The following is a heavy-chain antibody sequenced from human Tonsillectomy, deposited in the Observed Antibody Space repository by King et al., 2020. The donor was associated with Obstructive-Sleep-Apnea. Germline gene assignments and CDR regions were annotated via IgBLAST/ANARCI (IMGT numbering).Heavy chain of an antibody. J-gene: IGHJ6*02. CDR3: AKEFSSYYYFYGVDV. CDR2: ISDSAGST. V-gene: IGHV3-23*04. CDR1: GFTLRSYG. Sequence: EVQLVESGGGLVQPGGSLRLSCAASGFTLRSYGMSWVRQAPEKGLEWVAGISDSAGSTYYGDSVKGRFTISRDNSKNTLYLQMNSLRAEDTAVYYCAKEFSSYYYFYGVDVWGQGTTVTVSS.